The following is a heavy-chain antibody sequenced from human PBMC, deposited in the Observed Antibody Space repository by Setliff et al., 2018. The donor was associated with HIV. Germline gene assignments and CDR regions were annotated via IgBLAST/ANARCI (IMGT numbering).Heavy chain of an antibody. D-gene: IGHD5-18*01. J-gene: IGHJ6*03. V-gene: IGHV1-18*01. CDR1: GYTFTSYG. Sequence: WASVKVSCKASGYTFTSYGISWVRQAPGQGLEWMGWISAYNGNTNYAQKFQGRVTLTTDTSTSTAYMEVKSLRSDDTAVYYCARFEGRDKRGYSYGAYYYYMDVWGKGTTVTVSS. CDR3: ARFEGRDKRGYSYGAYYYYMDV. CDR2: ISAYNGNT.